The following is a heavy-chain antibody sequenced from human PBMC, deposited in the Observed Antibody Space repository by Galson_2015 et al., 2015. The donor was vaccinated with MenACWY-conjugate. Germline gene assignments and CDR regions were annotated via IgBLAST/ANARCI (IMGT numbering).Heavy chain of an antibody. D-gene: IGHD3-16*02. V-gene: IGHV3-53*01. CDR3: ARSVGNIVSRRSFYL. CDR1: GFTVSSHY. CDR2: INSEGNT. Sequence: SLRLSCAAYGFTVSSHYMKWVRQAPGKGLEWGSLINSEGNTHYADSAMCRFTIYRDSSKNTLYLQMNTLRAEDTAVYYCARSVGNIVSRRSFYLRGQGTLFTVSS. J-gene: IGHJ1*01.